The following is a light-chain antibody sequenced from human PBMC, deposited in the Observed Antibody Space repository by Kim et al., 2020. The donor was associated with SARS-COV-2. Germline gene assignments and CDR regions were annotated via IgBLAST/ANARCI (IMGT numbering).Light chain of an antibody. J-gene: IGKJ1*01. Sequence: GDRVTITCRASQDIKNNVAWYQQKPGKVPKVLIYDASTLQSGVPSRFSGSGSGTDFTLTSSSLQPEDVATYYCQRYNGALETFGQGTKVDIK. CDR1: QDIKNN. V-gene: IGKV1-27*01. CDR3: QRYNGALET. CDR2: DAS.